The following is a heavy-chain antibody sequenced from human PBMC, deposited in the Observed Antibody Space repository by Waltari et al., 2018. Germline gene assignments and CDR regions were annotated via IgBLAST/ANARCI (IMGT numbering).Heavy chain of an antibody. CDR1: GFRFSNYW. Sequence: EEQLLESGGGLVQPGDSLRLSCAGSGFRFSNYWITWVRHAPGKGLVWVARIGTDETTMTYADSVKGRFTISRDNAKNTVYLQMKRLRAEDTAVYYCARLAPRTYRSPVPGRHYYYGMDVWGQGTTVTVSS. J-gene: IGHJ6*02. D-gene: IGHD3-10*01. V-gene: IGHV3-74*03. CDR3: ARLAPRTYRSPVPGRHYYYGMDV. CDR2: IGTDETTM.